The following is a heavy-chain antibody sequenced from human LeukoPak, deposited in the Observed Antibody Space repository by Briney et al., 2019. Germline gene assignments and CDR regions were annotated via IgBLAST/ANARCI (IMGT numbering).Heavy chain of an antibody. CDR3: AREVASYYYYYGMDV. CDR1: GYTFTSYY. Sequence: ASLKVSCKASGYTFTSYYMHWVRQAPGQGLEWMGIINPSGGSTSYAQKFQGRVTMTRDTSTSTVYMELSSLRSEDTAVYYCAREVASYYYYYGMDVWGQGTTVTVSS. V-gene: IGHV1-46*01. J-gene: IGHJ6*02. CDR2: INPSGGST. D-gene: IGHD2-15*01.